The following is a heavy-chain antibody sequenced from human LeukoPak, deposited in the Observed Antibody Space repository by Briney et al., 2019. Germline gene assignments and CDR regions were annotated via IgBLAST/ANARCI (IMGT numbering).Heavy chain of an antibody. V-gene: IGHV3-48*03. CDR1: GFTFSTYE. D-gene: IGHD1-1*01. CDR2: ISPTGTTI. J-gene: IGHJ4*02. CDR3: ARKTFGTVYFDY. Sequence: GGSLRLSCAASGFTFSTYERNWVRQAPGKGLEWISYISPTGTTIYYAQSVKGRFTISRDNAKNSVYLHMNSLRVEDTAVYYCARKTFGTVYFDYWGQGILVTVSS.